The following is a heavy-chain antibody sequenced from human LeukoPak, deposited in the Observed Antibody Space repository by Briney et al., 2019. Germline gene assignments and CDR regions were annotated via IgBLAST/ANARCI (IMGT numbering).Heavy chain of an antibody. CDR1: GFTFRSYT. J-gene: IGHJ4*02. CDR2: ITSNGNNK. CDR3: ATLDTVAASY. V-gene: IGHV3-21*01. D-gene: IGHD5-12*01. Sequence: GGSLRLSCAASGFTFRSYTMNWVRQAPGKGLEWVSSITSNGNNKYYTDSVKGRFTISRDNANKSLYLQMSSLRAEDTAVYYCATLDTVAASYWGQGTLITVSS.